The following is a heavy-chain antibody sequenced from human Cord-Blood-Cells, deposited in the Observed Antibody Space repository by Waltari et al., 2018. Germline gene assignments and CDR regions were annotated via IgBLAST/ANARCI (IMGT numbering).Heavy chain of an antibody. CDR3: ARDLAVGYSGYGFDY. Sequence: QVQLVQSGAEVKKPGSSVKVSCKASGGTFSSYTISWVRQAPGQGLEWMGRIIPILGIANYAQKFQGRVTITADKSTSTAYMELSSLRSEDTAVYYCARDLAVGYSGYGFDYCGQGTLVTVSS. J-gene: IGHJ4*02. CDR1: GGTFSSYT. CDR2: IIPILGIA. D-gene: IGHD5-12*01. V-gene: IGHV1-69*08.